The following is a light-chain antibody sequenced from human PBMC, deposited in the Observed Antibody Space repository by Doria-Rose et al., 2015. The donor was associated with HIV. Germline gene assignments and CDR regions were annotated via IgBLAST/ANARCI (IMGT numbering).Light chain of an antibody. CDR3: HQYGTSWT. V-gene: IGKV3-20*01. CDR2: DGS. J-gene: IGKJ1*01. Sequence: EIVLTQSPGTLSLSPGERATLSCSASQCFSSTYLAWYQQKPGQAPSLLIYDGSTRAAGIPDRFSASGSGTDFTLTINRLEPEDFALYYCHQYGTSWTFGQGTKVEI. CDR1: QCFSSTY.